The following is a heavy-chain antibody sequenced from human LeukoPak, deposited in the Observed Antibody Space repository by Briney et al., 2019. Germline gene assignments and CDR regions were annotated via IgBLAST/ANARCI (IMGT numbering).Heavy chain of an antibody. Sequence: ASVKVSCKPSGYTFTAHYIHWVRQAPGQGLEWMGWINPNSGGTNYAQKFQGRITLTRDTSVSTAYMELSSLRSDDTAVYYCAINGAHTVAFDVWGQGTMVTVSS. CDR1: GYTFTAHY. V-gene: IGHV1-2*02. CDR2: INPNSGGT. J-gene: IGHJ3*01. CDR3: AINGAHTVAFDV.